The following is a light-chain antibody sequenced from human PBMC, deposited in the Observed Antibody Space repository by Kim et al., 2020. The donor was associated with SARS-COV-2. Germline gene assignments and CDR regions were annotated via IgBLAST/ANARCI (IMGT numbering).Light chain of an antibody. J-gene: IGKJ4*01. Sequence: AVSPGERATLSCGASQNVRVDLAWYQQKPGQPPRLLIYAASTRATGIPARFSGSGSGTDFTLTIYSLQSEDFALYYCQQYNNGVTFGGGTKVELK. V-gene: IGKV3-15*01. CDR2: AAS. CDR1: QNVRVD. CDR3: QQYNNGVT.